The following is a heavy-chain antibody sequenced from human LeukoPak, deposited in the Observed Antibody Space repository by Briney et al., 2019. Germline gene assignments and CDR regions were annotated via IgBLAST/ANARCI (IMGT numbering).Heavy chain of an antibody. CDR1: GGTFSSYA. CDR3: ARVKEAGAPPRFGY. D-gene: IGHD3-3*01. J-gene: IGHJ4*02. Sequence: GASVKVSWKASGGTFSSYAISWVRQAPGQGLEWMGWINPNSGGTNYAQKFQGRVTMTRDTSISTAYMELSRLRSDDTAVYYCARVKEAGAPPRFGYWGQGTLVTVSS. CDR2: INPNSGGT. V-gene: IGHV1-2*02.